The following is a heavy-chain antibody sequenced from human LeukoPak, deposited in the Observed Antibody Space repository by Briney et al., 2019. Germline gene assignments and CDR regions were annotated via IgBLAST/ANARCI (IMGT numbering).Heavy chain of an antibody. D-gene: IGHD4-23*01. Sequence: SETLSLTCTVSGASITSYYWSWIRQSPGKGLEWIGCTYNSDTTNYNPPLKSRLTISVDTSKKQFSLKLSSVTAADTAVYYCAKGGTVAFDYWGQGTLVTVSS. CDR1: GASITSYY. CDR3: AKGGTVAFDY. J-gene: IGHJ4*02. V-gene: IGHV4-59*01. CDR2: TYNSDTT.